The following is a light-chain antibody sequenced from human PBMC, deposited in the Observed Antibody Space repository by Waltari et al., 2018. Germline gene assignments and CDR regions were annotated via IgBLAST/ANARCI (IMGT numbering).Light chain of an antibody. J-gene: IGKJ1*01. V-gene: IGKV1-39*01. CDR3: QQSYSTPRT. Sequence: DIQMTQSPSSLSASVGDRVTTTCRASQNISSYLNWYQQKPGKAPKLLIYDASSLQSGVPSRFSGSGSGTDFTLTISSLQPEDFATYYCQQSYSTPRTFGQGTKVEIK. CDR1: QNISSY. CDR2: DAS.